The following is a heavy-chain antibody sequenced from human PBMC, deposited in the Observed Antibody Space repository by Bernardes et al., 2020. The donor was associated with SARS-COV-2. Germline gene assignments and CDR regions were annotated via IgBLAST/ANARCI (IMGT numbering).Heavy chain of an antibody. Sequence: GGSLRLSCEASGFTFSNSNMNWVRQAPGKGLEWLSYISSSGNTFYYADSVKGRFTVSRDNAKNSLYLQMTNLRDEDTAVYFCARGGVVRQDSFDIWGQGTMTIVSS. J-gene: IGHJ3*02. D-gene: IGHD2-8*01. V-gene: IGHV3-48*02. CDR3: ARGGVVRQDSFDI. CDR1: GFTFSNSN. CDR2: ISSSGNTF.